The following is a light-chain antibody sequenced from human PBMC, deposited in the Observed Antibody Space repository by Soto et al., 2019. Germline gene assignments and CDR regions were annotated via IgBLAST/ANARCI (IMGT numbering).Light chain of an antibody. CDR2: DVS. CDR3: CSYAVSNTFV. V-gene: IGLV2-11*01. J-gene: IGLJ1*01. Sequence: QSALTQPRSVSGSPGQSVTISCTGTSSDVGGYNYVSWYQQYSGKAPKVMIYDVSKRPSGVPDRFSGSKSGNTASLTISGLQAEDEADYYCCSYAVSNTFVFGTGTKLTVL. CDR1: SSDVGGYNY.